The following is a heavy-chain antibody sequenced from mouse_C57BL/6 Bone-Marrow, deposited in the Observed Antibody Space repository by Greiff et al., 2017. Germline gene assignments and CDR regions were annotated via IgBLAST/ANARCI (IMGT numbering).Heavy chain of an antibody. V-gene: IGHV1-50*01. CDR3: ARQGDYDVLLAMDY. D-gene: IGHD2-4*01. Sequence: VQLQQPGAELVKPGASVKLSCKASGYTFTSYWMQWVKQRPGQGLEWIGEIDPSDSYTNYNQKFKGKATLTVDKSSSTAYMQLSSLTSEDSAVYYFARQGDYDVLLAMDYWGQGTSVTVSS. CDR1: GYTFTSYW. CDR2: IDPSDSYT. J-gene: IGHJ4*01.